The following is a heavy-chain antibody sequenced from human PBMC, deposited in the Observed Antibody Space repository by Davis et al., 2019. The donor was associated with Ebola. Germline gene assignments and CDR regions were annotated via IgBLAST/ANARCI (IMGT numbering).Heavy chain of an antibody. Sequence: PSETLSLTCAVYGGSFSGYYWSWIRQPAGKGLEWIGRIYTSGSTNYNPSLKSRVTMSVDTSKNQFSLKLSSVTAADTAVYYCARAQIAAAGTKNWFDPWGQGTLVTVSS. D-gene: IGHD6-13*01. V-gene: IGHV4-59*10. CDR3: ARAQIAAAGTKNWFDP. J-gene: IGHJ5*02. CDR1: GGSFSGYY. CDR2: IYTSGST.